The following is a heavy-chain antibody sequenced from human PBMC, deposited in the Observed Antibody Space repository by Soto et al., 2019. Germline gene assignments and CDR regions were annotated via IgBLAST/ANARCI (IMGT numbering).Heavy chain of an antibody. J-gene: IGHJ6*03. Sequence: ASVKVSCKASGYTFTGYYMHWVRQAPGQGLEWMGWINPNSGGTNYAQKFQGWVTMTRDTSISTAYMELSRLRSDDTAVYYCAGSYGGWGLPTYYYYMDVWGKGTTVTVSS. V-gene: IGHV1-2*04. CDR3: AGSYGGWGLPTYYYYMDV. CDR1: GYTFTGYY. CDR2: INPNSGGT. D-gene: IGHD4-17*01.